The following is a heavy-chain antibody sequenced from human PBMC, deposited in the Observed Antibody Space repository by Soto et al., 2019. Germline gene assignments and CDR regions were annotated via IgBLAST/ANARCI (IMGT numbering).Heavy chain of an antibody. CDR2: IYYSGST. J-gene: IGHJ5*02. CDR1: GGSISSSSYY. D-gene: IGHD3-10*01. Sequence: SETLSLTCTVSGGSISSSSYYWGWIRQPPGKGLEWIGSIYYSGSTYYNPSLKSRVTISVDTSKNQFSLKLSSVTAADTAVYYCARQRKVRGVIYWFDPWGQGTLVTVSS. V-gene: IGHV4-39*01. CDR3: ARQRKVRGVIYWFDP.